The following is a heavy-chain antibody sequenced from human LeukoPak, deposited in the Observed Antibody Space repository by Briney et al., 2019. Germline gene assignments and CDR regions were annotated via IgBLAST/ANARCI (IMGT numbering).Heavy chain of an antibody. Sequence: GGSLRLSCAASGFTFSHYYMSWIRQAPGKALEWVSYISSSGSTIYYADSVKGRFTISRDNAKNSLYLQMNSLRAEDTAVYYCASPQGTMVYANAFDIWGQGTMVTVSS. CDR2: ISSSGSTI. J-gene: IGHJ3*02. CDR1: GFTFSHYY. V-gene: IGHV3-11*01. D-gene: IGHD2-8*01. CDR3: ASPQGTMVYANAFDI.